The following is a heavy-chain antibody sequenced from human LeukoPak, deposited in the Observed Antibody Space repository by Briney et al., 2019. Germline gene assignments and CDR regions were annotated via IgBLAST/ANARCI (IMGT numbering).Heavy chain of an antibody. D-gene: IGHD5-18*01. CDR1: GFTFDDYA. CDR3: AREPLGYSYGLGS. V-gene: IGHV3-9*01. CDR2: ISWNSGSI. Sequence: PGGSLRLSCAASGFTFDDYAMHWVRQAPGKGLEWVSGISWNSGSIGYADSVKGRFTISRDNSKNTLYLQMNSLRAEDTAVYYYAREPLGYSYGLGSWGQGTLVTVSS. J-gene: IGHJ5*02.